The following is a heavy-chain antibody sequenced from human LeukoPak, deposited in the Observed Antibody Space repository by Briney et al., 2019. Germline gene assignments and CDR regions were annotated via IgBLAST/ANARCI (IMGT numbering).Heavy chain of an antibody. V-gene: IGHV3-30*03. D-gene: IGHD3-3*01. CDR2: ISYDGSNK. J-gene: IGHJ5*02. CDR3: ARDQGYYDFWSGWLNWFDP. Sequence: GGSLRLSCAASGFTFSSYGMHWVRQAPGKGLEWVAVISYDGSNKYYADSVKGRFTISRDNSKNTLYLQMNSLRAEDTAVYYCARDQGYYDFWSGWLNWFDPWGQGTLVTVSS. CDR1: GFTFSSYG.